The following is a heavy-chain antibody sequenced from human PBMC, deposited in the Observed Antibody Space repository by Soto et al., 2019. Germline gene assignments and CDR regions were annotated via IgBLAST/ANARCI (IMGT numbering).Heavy chain of an antibody. CDR2: IWYDGSNK. CDR1: GFTFSSYG. D-gene: IGHD4-17*01. CDR3: ARDTWPTVTAYYFDY. J-gene: IGHJ4*02. V-gene: IGHV3-33*01. Sequence: GGSLRLSCAASGFTFSSYGMHWVRQAPGKGLEWVAVIWYDGSNKYYADSVKGRFTISRDNSKNTLYLQMNSLGAEDTAVYYCARDTWPTVTAYYFDYWGQGTLVTVSS.